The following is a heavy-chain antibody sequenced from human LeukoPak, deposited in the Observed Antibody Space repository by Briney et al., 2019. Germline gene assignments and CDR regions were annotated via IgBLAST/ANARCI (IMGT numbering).Heavy chain of an antibody. CDR2: IYTSGSI. CDR1: GGSISSGSYY. J-gene: IGHJ5*02. V-gene: IGHV4-61*02. Sequence: KPSETLSLTCTVSGGSISSGSYYWSWIRQPAGKGLEWIGRIYTSGSITYNPSLKSRVSMSVDTSKNQFSLKLSSVTAADTAVYYCARMGDYYLWFGEAYNWLDPWGQGTLVTVSS. D-gene: IGHD3-10*01. CDR3: ARMGDYYLWFGEAYNWLDP.